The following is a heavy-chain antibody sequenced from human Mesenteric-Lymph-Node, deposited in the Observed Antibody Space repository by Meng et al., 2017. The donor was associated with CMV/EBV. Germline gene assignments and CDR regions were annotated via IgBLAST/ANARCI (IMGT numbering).Heavy chain of an antibody. Sequence: GAFSDYYWTWLRQPPGKGLEWIGEISQSRSTKYKAKLKSRVTISRDTSKNQFSLHLTSVTVADTAVYYCARARGSATNSITRRYFDLWGRGTLVTVSS. V-gene: IGHV4-34*01. J-gene: IGHJ2*01. CDR1: GAFSDYY. CDR3: ARARGSATNSITRRYFDL. D-gene: IGHD2-15*01. CDR2: ISQSRST.